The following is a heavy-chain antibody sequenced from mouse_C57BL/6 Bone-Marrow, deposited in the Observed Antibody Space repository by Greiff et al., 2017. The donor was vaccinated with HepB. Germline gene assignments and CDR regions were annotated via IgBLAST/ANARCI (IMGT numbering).Heavy chain of an antibody. CDR3: ARRVYWYFDV. Sequence: VQGVESGAELVRPGTSVKVSCKASGYAFTNYLIEWVKQRPGQGLEWIGVINPGSGGTNYNEKFKGKATLTADKSSSTAYMQLSSLTSEDSAVYFCARRVYWYFDVWGTGTTVTVSS. J-gene: IGHJ1*03. V-gene: IGHV1-54*01. CDR1: GYAFTNYL. CDR2: INPGSGGT.